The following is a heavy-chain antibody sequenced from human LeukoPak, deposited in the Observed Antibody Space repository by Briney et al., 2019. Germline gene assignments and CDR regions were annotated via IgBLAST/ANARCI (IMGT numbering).Heavy chain of an antibody. J-gene: IGHJ4*02. D-gene: IGHD3-22*01. Sequence: GGSLRLSCAASGFTFSSYGMHWVRQAPGKGLEWVAFIRYDGSNKYHADSVKGRSTISRDNSKNTLYLQMNSLRAEDTAVYYCARGYYYDSSGYDFFDYWGQGTLVTVSS. CDR2: IRYDGSNK. V-gene: IGHV3-30*02. CDR1: GFTFSSYG. CDR3: ARGYYYDSSGYDFFDY.